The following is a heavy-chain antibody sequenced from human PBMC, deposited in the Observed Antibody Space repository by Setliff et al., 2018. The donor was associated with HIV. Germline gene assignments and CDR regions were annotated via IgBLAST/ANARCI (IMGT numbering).Heavy chain of an antibody. CDR1: GFSFSNYG. CDR3: ARGSSGWGMDFYYYYMDV. J-gene: IGHJ6*03. D-gene: IGHD6-19*01. Sequence: GGSLRLSCAASGFSFSNYGMHWVRQAPGKGLEWVAVIWYDGSNKYYADSVKGRFTISRDNSKNTLYVQMNSLRAEDTAVYYCARGSSGWGMDFYYYYMDVWGKGTTVTVSS. V-gene: IGHV3-33*01. CDR2: IWYDGSNK.